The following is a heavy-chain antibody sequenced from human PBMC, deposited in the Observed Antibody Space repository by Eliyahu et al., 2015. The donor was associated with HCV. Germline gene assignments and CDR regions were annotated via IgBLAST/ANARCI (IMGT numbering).Heavy chain of an antibody. CDR3: ARNSYDIRYGYYFDL. CDR2: LYSSGQT. V-gene: IGHV3-66*01. D-gene: IGHD2-15*01. CDR1: GFTVSKXX. J-gene: IGHJ2*01. Sequence: VQLVESGGVLVQPGESLRLTCEAAGFTVSKXXLSXXRXAPGKGLEWVSILYSSGQTYXADSLQDRFTISRDSSKNTLFLQLNNLRAEDTALYYCARNSYDIRYGYYFDLWGRGTLVTVSS.